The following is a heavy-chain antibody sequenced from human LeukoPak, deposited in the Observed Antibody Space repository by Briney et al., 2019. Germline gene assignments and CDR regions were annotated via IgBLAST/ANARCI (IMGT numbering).Heavy chain of an antibody. Sequence: ASVKVSCKASGYTFTRYYMHWVRQAPGQGLEWMGIINPSGGSTSYAQKLQGRVTMTRDTSTSTVYMELSSLRSEDTAVYYCARRDYDILTGYGNWFDPWGQGTLVTVSS. CDR1: GYTFTRYY. V-gene: IGHV1-46*01. CDR3: ARRDYDILTGYGNWFDP. CDR2: INPSGGST. D-gene: IGHD3-9*01. J-gene: IGHJ5*02.